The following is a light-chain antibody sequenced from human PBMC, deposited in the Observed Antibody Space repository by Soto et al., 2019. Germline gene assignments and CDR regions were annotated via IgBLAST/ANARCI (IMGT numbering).Light chain of an antibody. CDR3: CSYAGSFYV. Sequence: QSVLTQPPSVSGAPGQRVTISCTGTNSNIGSDYGVHWYQQFPGTAPKLLIYGNSNRPSGVPDRFSGSKSGTSASLAITGLQAEDEADYYCCSYAGSFYVFGTGTKVTVL. V-gene: IGLV1-40*01. CDR2: GNS. J-gene: IGLJ1*01. CDR1: NSNIGSDYG.